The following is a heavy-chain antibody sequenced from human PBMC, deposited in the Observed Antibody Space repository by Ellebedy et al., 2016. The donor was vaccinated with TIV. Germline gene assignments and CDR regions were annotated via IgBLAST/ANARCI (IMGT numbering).Heavy chain of an antibody. V-gene: IGHV4-61*01. CDR1: DGSVSSPSHY. Sequence: MPSETLSLTCIVSDGSVSSPSHYWSWIRQPPGKGLEWIGYIFYTGTTNTNPLLKNRVTISVDSSKNQFSPKLGSVSAADTAVYFCARARGFSGSSTLARLDYYFDVWGPGSPVTVAS. J-gene: IGHJ4*02. CDR3: ARARGFSGSSTLARLDYYFDV. D-gene: IGHD6-13*01. CDR2: IFYTGTT.